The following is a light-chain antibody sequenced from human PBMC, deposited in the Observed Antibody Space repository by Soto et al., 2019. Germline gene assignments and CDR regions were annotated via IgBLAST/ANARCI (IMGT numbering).Light chain of an antibody. Sequence: EIVMTQSPATLSVSPGERATLSCRASQSVSSNLAWYQQKPGQAPTLLIYGASARATGIPARFSGSGSGTEFTLTISSLQSEDFAVYYCQHYNYWPYTFGQGTKVEIK. J-gene: IGKJ2*01. CDR1: QSVSSN. V-gene: IGKV3-15*01. CDR3: QHYNYWPYT. CDR2: GAS.